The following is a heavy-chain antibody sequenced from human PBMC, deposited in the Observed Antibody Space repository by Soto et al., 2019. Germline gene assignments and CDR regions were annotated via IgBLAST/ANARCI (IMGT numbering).Heavy chain of an antibody. V-gene: IGHV3-23*01. CDR3: AKDSDFWSGYYELDY. CDR2: ISGSGGST. CDR1: GFTFSSYA. D-gene: IGHD3-3*01. Sequence: GGSLRLSCAASGFTFSSYAMSWVPQAPGKGLEWVSAISGSGGSTYYADSVKGRFTISRDNSKNTLYLQMNSLRAEDTAVYYCAKDSDFWSGYYELDYWGQGTLVTVSS. J-gene: IGHJ4*02.